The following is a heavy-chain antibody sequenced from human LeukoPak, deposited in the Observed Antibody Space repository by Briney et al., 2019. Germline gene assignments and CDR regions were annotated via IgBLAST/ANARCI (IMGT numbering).Heavy chain of an antibody. CDR3: ARRPIVGATLNGFDP. D-gene: IGHD1-26*01. V-gene: IGHV4-39*01. J-gene: IGHJ5*02. CDR2: IYYSGST. Sequence: SETLSLICTVSGGSISSSSYYWGWIRQPPGKGLEWIGSIYYSGSTYYNPSLKSRVTISVDTSKNQFSLKLSSVTAADTAVYYCARRPIVGATLNGFDPWGQGTLVTVSS. CDR1: GGSISSSSYY.